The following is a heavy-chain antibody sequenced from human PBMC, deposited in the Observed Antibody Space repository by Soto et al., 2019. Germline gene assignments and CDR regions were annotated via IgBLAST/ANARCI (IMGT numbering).Heavy chain of an antibody. V-gene: IGHV3-21*01. CDR1: GFTFSSYS. CDR3: ARDPQTTVVASDYYGMDV. J-gene: IGHJ6*02. CDR2: ISSSSSYI. Sequence: GGSLRLSCAASGFTFSSYSMNWVRQAPGKGLEWVSSISSSSSYIYYADSVKGRFTISRDNAKNSLYLQMNSLRAEDTAVYYCARDPQTTVVASDYYGMDVWGQGNTVTVSS. D-gene: IGHD4-17*01.